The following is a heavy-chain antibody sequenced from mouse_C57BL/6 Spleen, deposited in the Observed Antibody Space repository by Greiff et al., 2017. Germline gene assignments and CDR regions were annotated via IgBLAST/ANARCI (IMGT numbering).Heavy chain of an antibody. Sequence: EVQRVESGPELVKPGASVKMSCKASGYTFTDYNMHWVKQSHGKSLEWIGYINPNNGGTSYNKKFKGKATLTVNKSSSTAYMELRSLTSEDSAVYYCAREYYGSRRGFAYWGQGTLVTVSA. CDR2: INPNNGGT. CDR3: AREYYGSRRGFAY. CDR1: GYTFTDYN. D-gene: IGHD1-1*01. J-gene: IGHJ3*01. V-gene: IGHV1-22*01.